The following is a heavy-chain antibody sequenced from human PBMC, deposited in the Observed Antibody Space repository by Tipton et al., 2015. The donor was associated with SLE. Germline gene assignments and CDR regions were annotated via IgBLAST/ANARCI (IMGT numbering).Heavy chain of an antibody. CDR2: IYYSGST. CDR3: ATDSRWHAFDI. V-gene: IGHV4-59*01. J-gene: IGHJ3*02. CDR1: GGSINSYY. D-gene: IGHD6-13*01. Sequence: TLSLTCTVSGGSINSYYWNWIRQPPGKGLEWIGYIYYSGSTSYNPSLKSRATISINRSKNQFSLKLSSVTAADTAVYYCATDSRWHAFDIWGQGTMVTVSS.